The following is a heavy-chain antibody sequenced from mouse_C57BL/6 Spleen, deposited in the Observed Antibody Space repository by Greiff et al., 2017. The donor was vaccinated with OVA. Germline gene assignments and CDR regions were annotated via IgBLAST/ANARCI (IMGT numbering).Heavy chain of an antibody. V-gene: IGHV5-16*01. CDR2: INYDGSST. CDR1: GFTFSDYY. Sequence: EVQRVESEGGLVQPGSSMKLSCTASGFTFSDYYMAWVRQVPEKGLEWVANINYDGSSTYYLDSLKSRFIISRDNAKNILYLQMSSLKSEDTATYYCARDGFGYGSSYGYFDVWGTGTTVTVSS. CDR3: ARDGFGYGSSYGYFDV. D-gene: IGHD1-1*01. J-gene: IGHJ1*03.